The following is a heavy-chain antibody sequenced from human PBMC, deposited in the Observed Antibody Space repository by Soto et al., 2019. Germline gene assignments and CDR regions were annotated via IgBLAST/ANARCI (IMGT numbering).Heavy chain of an antibody. V-gene: IGHV1-3*01. Sequence: ASVKVSCKVSRDTYTKYVIHWVRQAPGQRLEWMAWINPGNGNTNHAPKLQDRLTITTDTSASTAYMELSSLRSDDTAVYYCARDQGITTFGVYSMYYYGMDVWGPGTTVTVSS. CDR3: ARDQGITTFGVYSMYYYGMDV. D-gene: IGHD3-3*01. CDR2: INPGNGNT. J-gene: IGHJ6*02. CDR1: RDTYTKYV.